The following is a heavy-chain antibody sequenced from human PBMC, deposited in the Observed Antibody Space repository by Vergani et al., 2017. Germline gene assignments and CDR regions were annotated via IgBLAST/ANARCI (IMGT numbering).Heavy chain of an antibody. CDR1: GFTVSSNY. Sequence: EVQLVETGGGLIQPGGSLRLSCAASGFTVSSNYMSWVRQAPGKGLEWVSVIYSGGSTYYADSVKGRFTISRDNSKNTLYLQMNSLRAEDTAVYYCAGSYSCGWGDAFDIWGQGTMVTVSS. J-gene: IGHJ3*02. V-gene: IGHV3-53*02. CDR3: AGSYSCGWGDAFDI. D-gene: IGHD6-19*01. CDR2: IYSGGST.